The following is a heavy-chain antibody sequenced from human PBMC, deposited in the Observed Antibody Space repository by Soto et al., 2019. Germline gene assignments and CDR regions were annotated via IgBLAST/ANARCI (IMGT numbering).Heavy chain of an antibody. D-gene: IGHD6-6*01. V-gene: IGHV4-4*02. J-gene: IGHJ4*02. Sequence: PSETLSLTCAVSGVSLTSGNWWTWVRQSPQRGLEYIGEIFHDGTANYYPSFERRVAMSVDTSRNQFSLKLTSVTAADTAVYFRARLVHDTRLNYMYFDFWGPGTLVTVSS. CDR2: IFHDGTA. CDR1: GVSLTSGNW. CDR3: ARLVHDTRLNYMYFDF.